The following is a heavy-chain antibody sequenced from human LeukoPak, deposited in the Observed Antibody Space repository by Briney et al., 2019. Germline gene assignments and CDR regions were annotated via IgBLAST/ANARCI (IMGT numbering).Heavy chain of an antibody. CDR2: IYYTGST. CDR3: ARPRYSRGWYAFDI. V-gene: IGHV4-59*08. J-gene: IGHJ3*02. Sequence: SETLSLTRSVSGVSISSSYWSWIRQPPGRGLEWIGYIYYTGSTNYNPSLKSRVTISIDTSKNQFSLRLTSVTAADTALYYCARPRYSRGWYAFDIWGLGTMVTVSS. CDR1: GVSISSSY. D-gene: IGHD6-19*01.